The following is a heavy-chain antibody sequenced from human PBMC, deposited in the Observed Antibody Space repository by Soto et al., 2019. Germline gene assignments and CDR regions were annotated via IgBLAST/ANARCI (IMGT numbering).Heavy chain of an antibody. CDR2: ISPTGGTT. D-gene: IGHD1-26*01. CDR3: AKDLIVPGPLAGMDA. V-gene: IGHV3-23*01. CDR1: GFIFRIYD. J-gene: IGHJ6*02. Sequence: GGSLRLSCATSGFIFRIYDMIWVRQAPGKGLEWVSGISPTGGTTYYADSVKGRFEVSRDDSANTLSLQMNNLRVEDTAVYYCAKDLIVPGPLAGMDAWGQGTTVTVSS.